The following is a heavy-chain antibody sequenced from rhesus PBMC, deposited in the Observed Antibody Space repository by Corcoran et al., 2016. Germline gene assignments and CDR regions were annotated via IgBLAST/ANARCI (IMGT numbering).Heavy chain of an antibody. CDR2: ICGSGGRT. CDR1: GGSISSNW. V-gene: IGHV4-173*01. Sequence: QLQLQESGPGLVKPSETLSLTCAVSGGSISSNWWSWIRQPPGKGLEGIGRICGSGGRTSHTPSLKSRGTISTDTSKNQLSLKLISLTAADTAVYYCASYGSNYVFDYWGQGVLVTVSS. CDR3: ASYGSNYVFDY. J-gene: IGHJ4*01. D-gene: IGHD4-29*01.